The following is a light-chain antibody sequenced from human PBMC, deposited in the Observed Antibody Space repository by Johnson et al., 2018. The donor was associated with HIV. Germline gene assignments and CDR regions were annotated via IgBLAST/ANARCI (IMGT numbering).Light chain of an antibody. CDR2: DNN. CDR3: GTWDSSLSVYV. Sequence: QSALTQPPSVSAAPGQKVTISCSGSSSNIGNNYVSWYQQVPGTAPKLLVYDNNKRPSGITARFSGSKSGTSATLGITGLQTGDEADYYCGTWDSSLSVYVFGTGTKVTVL. J-gene: IGLJ1*01. V-gene: IGLV1-51*01. CDR1: SSNIGNNY.